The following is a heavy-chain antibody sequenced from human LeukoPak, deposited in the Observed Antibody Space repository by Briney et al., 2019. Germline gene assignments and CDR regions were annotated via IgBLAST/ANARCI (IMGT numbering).Heavy chain of an antibody. D-gene: IGHD1-7*01. V-gene: IGHV3-48*03. CDR1: GFTFSSYE. Sequence: GGSLRLSCAASGFTFSSYEMNWVRQAPGKGLEWVSYISSSGSTIYYADSVKGRFTISRDNAKNSLYLQMNSLRAEDTAVYYCARDRDNWNYVGYWGQGTLVTVSS. CDR3: ARDRDNWNYVGY. J-gene: IGHJ4*02. CDR2: ISSSGSTI.